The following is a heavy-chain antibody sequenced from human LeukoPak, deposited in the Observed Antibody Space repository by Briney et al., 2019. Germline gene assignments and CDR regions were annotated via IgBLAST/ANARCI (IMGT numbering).Heavy chain of an antibody. CDR2: ISSSGSTI. CDR1: GFTFSDYY. D-gene: IGHD2/OR15-2a*01. V-gene: IGHV3-11*01. J-gene: IGHJ3*02. CDR3: ARAMRENVILFTGSYAFDI. Sequence: PGGSLRLSCAASGFTFSDYYMSWIRQAPGKGLEWVSYISSSGSTIYYADSVKGRFTISRDNAKNSLYLQMNSLRADDTAVYYCARAMRENVILFTGSYAFDIWGQGTMVTVSS.